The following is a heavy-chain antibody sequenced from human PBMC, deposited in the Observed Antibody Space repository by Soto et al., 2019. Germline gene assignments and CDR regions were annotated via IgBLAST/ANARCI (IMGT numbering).Heavy chain of an antibody. Sequence: GGSLRLSCAASGFTFSSCSMNWVRQAPGKGLEWVSSISSSSSYIYYADSVKGRFTISRDNAKNSLYLQMNSLRAEDTAVYYCARGHVDTDMVFDYWGQGTLVTVSS. CDR3: ARGHVDTDMVFDY. V-gene: IGHV3-21*01. D-gene: IGHD5-18*01. CDR1: GFTFSSCS. CDR2: ISSSSSYI. J-gene: IGHJ4*02.